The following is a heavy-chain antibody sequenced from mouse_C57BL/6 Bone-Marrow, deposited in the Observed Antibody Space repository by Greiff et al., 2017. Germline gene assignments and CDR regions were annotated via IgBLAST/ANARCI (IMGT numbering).Heavy chain of an antibody. J-gene: IGHJ4*01. CDR3: ARRALSTTVGGYYAMDY. V-gene: IGHV8-12*01. D-gene: IGHD1-1*01. CDR1: GFSLSTSGMG. Sequence: QVTLKECGPGILQSSQTLSLTCSFSGFSLSTSGMGVSWIRQPSGKGLEWLAHIYWDDDKRYNPSLKSRLTISKDTSRNQGFLKITSVDTADTATYYWARRALSTTVGGYYAMDYWGQGTSVTVSS. CDR2: IYWDDDK.